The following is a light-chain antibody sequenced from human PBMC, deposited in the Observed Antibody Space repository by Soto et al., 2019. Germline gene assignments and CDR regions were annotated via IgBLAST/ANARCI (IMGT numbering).Light chain of an antibody. CDR1: QSVSTR. J-gene: IGKJ2*01. V-gene: IGKV3-11*01. Sequence: ETVVTQSPATLSLSPGERATLSCRASQSVSTRLEWYQQKPGQAPRLLINSASNRATGIPARFSGSGSVTDFTLTISSLEAEDFAVYYCHQSSNWPYTFGQGTKLEIK. CDR3: HQSSNWPYT. CDR2: SAS.